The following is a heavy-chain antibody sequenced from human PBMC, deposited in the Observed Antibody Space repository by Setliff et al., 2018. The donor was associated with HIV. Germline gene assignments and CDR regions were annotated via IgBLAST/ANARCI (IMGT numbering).Heavy chain of an antibody. CDR1: GGSLSGHY. Sequence: SETLSLTCAVYGGSLSGHYWSWIRQPPGKGLEWIGESNHVGRTNYNPSLKSRVTVSVDTSKSQFSLKLSSVTAEDTAVYYCASFHPYDYDSNYYGYYFDYWGQGTLVTVTS. V-gene: IGHV4-34*01. D-gene: IGHD3-22*01. J-gene: IGHJ4*02. CDR3: ASFHPYDYDSNYYGYYFDY. CDR2: SNHVGRT.